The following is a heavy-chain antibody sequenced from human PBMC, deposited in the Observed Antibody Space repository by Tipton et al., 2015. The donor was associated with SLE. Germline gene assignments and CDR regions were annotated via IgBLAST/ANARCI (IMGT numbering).Heavy chain of an antibody. J-gene: IGHJ6*02. D-gene: IGHD2-15*01. V-gene: IGHV3-74*01. CDR2: INSDGSRT. Sequence: GSLRLSCAASGFSVSDYWMHWVRQGPGKGLVWVSRINSDGSRTTYADSVKGRFTISRDNAKSTLYLQMNSLRVEDTAVYFCARGGYCSGGLCYPHYGMDVWGQGTTVTVSS. CDR3: ARGGYCSGGLCYPHYGMDV. CDR1: GFSVSDYW.